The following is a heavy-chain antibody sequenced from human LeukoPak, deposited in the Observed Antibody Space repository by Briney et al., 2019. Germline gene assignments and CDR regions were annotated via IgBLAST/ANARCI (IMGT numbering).Heavy chain of an antibody. V-gene: IGHV1-2*02. D-gene: IGHD3-22*01. Sequence: ASVTVSCKASGYTFTGYYMHWVRQAPGQGLEWMGWINPNSGGTNYAQKFQGRVTMTRDTSISTAYMELSRLRSDDTAVYYCARARDSSGYYALGYFDYWGQGTLVTVSS. CDR1: GYTFTGYY. CDR2: INPNSGGT. CDR3: ARARDSSGYYALGYFDY. J-gene: IGHJ4*02.